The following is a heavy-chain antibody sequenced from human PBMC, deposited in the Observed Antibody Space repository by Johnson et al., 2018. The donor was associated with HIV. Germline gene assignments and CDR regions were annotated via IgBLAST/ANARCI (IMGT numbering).Heavy chain of an antibody. Sequence: VQLVESGGGVVRPGGSLRVSCAASGFTFSNAWMSWVRQAPGKGLEWVGRIKSKTDGGTTDYAAPVKGRFTISRDDSKTTLYLQMNSLRTEDTAVYYCTTVSPSAKVGAGMSFDFWGQGTMVTVSS. CDR1: GFTFSNAW. CDR3: TTVSPSAKVGAGMSFDF. D-gene: IGHD1-26*01. CDR2: IKSKTDGGTT. J-gene: IGHJ3*01. V-gene: IGHV3-15*01.